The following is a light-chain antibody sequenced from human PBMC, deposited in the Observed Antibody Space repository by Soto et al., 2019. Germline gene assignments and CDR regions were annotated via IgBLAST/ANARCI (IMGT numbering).Light chain of an antibody. V-gene: IGLV2-14*01. J-gene: IGLJ2*01. CDR3: SSYTRSSTLV. Sequence: QAVVTQPASVSGSPGQSITISCTGTSSDVGGYNYVSWYQQHPGKAPKLIIYEVRNRPSGVSSRFSGSKSGNTASLTISGLQDEDEADYYCSSYTRSSTLVFGGGTKLTVL. CDR1: SSDVGGYNY. CDR2: EVR.